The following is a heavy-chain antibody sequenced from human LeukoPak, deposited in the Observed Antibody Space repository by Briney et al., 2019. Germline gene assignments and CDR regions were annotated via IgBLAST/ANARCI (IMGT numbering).Heavy chain of an antibody. CDR3: DRDGEHYYNYYYYMDV. V-gene: IGHV3-23*01. J-gene: IGHJ6*03. Sequence: GGSLRLSCAASGFTFSSYGMSWVRQAPGKGLEWVSAISGSGGSTYYADSVKGRFTISRDNSENTLYLQMNSLRAEDTAVYYWDRDGEHYYNYYYYMDVWGKGTTVTISS. D-gene: IGHD3-10*01. CDR1: GFTFSSYG. CDR2: ISGSGGST.